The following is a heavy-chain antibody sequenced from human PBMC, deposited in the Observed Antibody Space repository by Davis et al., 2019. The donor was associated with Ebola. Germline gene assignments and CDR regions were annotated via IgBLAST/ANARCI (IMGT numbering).Heavy chain of an antibody. CDR3: ACSFYSSSSDY. CDR1: GGTFSSYT. CDR2: IIPILGIA. J-gene: IGHJ4*02. V-gene: IGHV1-69*02. Sequence: SVKVSCKASGGTFSSYTISWVRQAPGQGLEWMGRIIPILGIANYAQKFQGRVTITADKSTSTAYMELRSLRSDDTAVYYCACSFYSSSSDYWGQGTLVTVSS. D-gene: IGHD6-6*01.